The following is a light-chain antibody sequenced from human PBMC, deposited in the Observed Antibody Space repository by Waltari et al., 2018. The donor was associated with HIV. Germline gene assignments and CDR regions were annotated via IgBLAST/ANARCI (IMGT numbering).Light chain of an antibody. J-gene: IGLJ3*02. Sequence: QSALTQPASVSASPGQSIAISCTGISSDFGNYNLVSWFQHHPGKAPRLLIYEVTKRPSGVSDLFSGSKSGNTASLTISGLQAEDDADYYCCSYSGGPAWLFGGGTKLTVL. CDR1: SSDFGNYNL. V-gene: IGLV2-23*02. CDR2: EVT. CDR3: CSYSGGPAWL.